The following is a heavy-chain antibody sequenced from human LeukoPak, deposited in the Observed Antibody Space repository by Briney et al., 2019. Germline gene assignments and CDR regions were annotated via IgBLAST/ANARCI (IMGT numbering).Heavy chain of an antibody. CDR3: ARDMEFDGPGAFDI. V-gene: IGHV1-69*06. CDR2: IIPIFGTA. CDR1: GGTFSSYA. J-gene: IGHJ3*02. Sequence: ASVKVSCKASGGTFSSYAISWVRQAPGQGLEWMGGIIPIFGTANYAQKSQGRVTITADKSTSTAYMELSSLRSEDTAVYYCARDMEFDGPGAFDIWGQGTMVTVSS. D-gene: IGHD5-24*01.